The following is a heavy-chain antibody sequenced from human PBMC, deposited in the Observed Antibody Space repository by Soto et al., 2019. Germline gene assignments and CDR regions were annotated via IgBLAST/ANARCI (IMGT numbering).Heavy chain of an antibody. CDR3: AVAAATWYFDL. Sequence: QVQLVESGGGVVQPGRSLRLSCAASGFTFSNYGIHWVRQAPGKGLEWVALIWYDGSEKHYADSVKGRFTISRDNSKNTRYLQINSLRAEDTAVYYCAVAAATWYFDLWGRGTLVTVSS. V-gene: IGHV3-33*01. J-gene: IGHJ2*01. D-gene: IGHD6-13*01. CDR1: GFTFSNYG. CDR2: IWYDGSEK.